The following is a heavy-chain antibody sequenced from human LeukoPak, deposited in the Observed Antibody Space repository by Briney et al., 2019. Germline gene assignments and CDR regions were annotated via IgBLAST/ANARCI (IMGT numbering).Heavy chain of an antibody. V-gene: IGHV1-3*01. CDR3: ARVFTIFGVVTTYYFDY. CDR1: GYTFTSYA. CDR2: INAGNGNT. Sequence: ASVKVSCKASGYTFTSYAMHWVRQAPGQRLEWMGWINAGNGNTKYSQKFQGRVTMTRDTSTSTVYMELSSLRSEDTAVYYCARVFTIFGVVTTYYFDYWGQGTLVTVSS. D-gene: IGHD3-3*01. J-gene: IGHJ4*02.